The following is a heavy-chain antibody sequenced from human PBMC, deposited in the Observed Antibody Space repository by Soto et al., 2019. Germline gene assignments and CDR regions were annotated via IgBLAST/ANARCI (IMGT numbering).Heavy chain of an antibody. Sequence: PGGSLRLSCAASGFTFSNYWMSWVRQAPGKGLEWVANIYQDGSEKYYVDSVKGRFTISRDNAKNSLYLQMISLRAADTAVYYCARERNQWEPEDYYGMDVSGQGTTVTVSS. CDR1: GFTFSNYW. CDR2: IYQDGSEK. J-gene: IGHJ6*02. D-gene: IGHD1-26*01. CDR3: ARERNQWEPEDYYGMDV. V-gene: IGHV3-7*01.